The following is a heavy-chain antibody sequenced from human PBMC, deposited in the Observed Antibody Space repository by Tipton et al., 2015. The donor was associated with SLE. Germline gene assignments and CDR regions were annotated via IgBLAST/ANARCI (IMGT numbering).Heavy chain of an antibody. Sequence: QSGAEVKKPGASVKVSCKASGNTFINYGISWVRQAPGQGLEWMGRIDPDNGGTNFAQKFQGRVTMTRDTSITAAYMELCGLQSDDTAVYFCVSSALHSGWSYWGHGALVTVSS. J-gene: IGHJ4*01. CDR1: GNTFINYG. D-gene: IGHD6-19*01. V-gene: IGHV1-2*06. CDR3: VSSALHSGWSY. CDR2: IDPDNGGT.